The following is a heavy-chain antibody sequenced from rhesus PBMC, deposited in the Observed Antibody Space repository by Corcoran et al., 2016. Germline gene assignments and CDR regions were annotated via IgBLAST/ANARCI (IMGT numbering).Heavy chain of an antibody. CDR3: TRVQYSSSPIDY. CDR2: IFGRSGST. D-gene: IGHD6-43*01. CDR1: GYSISSGFY. J-gene: IGHJ4*01. V-gene: IGHV4-99*02. Sequence: QVQLQESGPGLVKPSETLSLTCAVSGYSISSGFYWGWIRQPPGKGLEYIGYIFGRSGSTYYNPSLKSRITMSKDTSKNQFALRRSSVTAADTAVYYCTRVQYSSSPIDYWGQGVQVTVSS.